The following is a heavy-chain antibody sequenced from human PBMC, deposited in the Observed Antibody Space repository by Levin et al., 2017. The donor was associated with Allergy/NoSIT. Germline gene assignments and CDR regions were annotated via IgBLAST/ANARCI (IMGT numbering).Heavy chain of an antibody. Sequence: SCAASGFTFSDYHMSWIRQAPGKGLEWIAYISTTSRTIYYADSVKGRFTISRDNAKNSLDHQMNSLRAEDTGVYYCARDPPDSSGWLVFFDSWGQGTLVTVSS. J-gene: IGHJ4*02. CDR1: GFTFSDYH. V-gene: IGHV3-11*01. D-gene: IGHD6-19*01. CDR3: ARDPPDSSGWLVFFDS. CDR2: ISTTSRTI.